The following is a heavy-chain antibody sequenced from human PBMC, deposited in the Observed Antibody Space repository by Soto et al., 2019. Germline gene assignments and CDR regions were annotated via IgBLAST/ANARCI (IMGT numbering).Heavy chain of an antibody. V-gene: IGHV3-21*01. D-gene: IGHD2-2*01. Sequence: TGGSLRLSCAASGFTFSSYSMNWVRQAPGKGLEWVSSISSSSSYIYYADSVKGRFTISRDNAKNSLYLQMNSLRAEDTAVYYCARDGGYCSSTSCYYWFDPWGQGTLVTVSS. CDR3: ARDGGYCSSTSCYYWFDP. CDR2: ISSSSSYI. J-gene: IGHJ5*02. CDR1: GFTFSSYS.